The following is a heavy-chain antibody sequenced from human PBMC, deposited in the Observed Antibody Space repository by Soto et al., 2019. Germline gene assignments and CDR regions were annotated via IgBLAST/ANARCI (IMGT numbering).Heavy chain of an antibody. CDR2: ILYYGSKK. CDR3: VKDGSSGWPYFDDMDV. CDR1: GFTFSSYG. D-gene: IGHD6-19*01. V-gene: IGHV3-30*18. J-gene: IGHJ6*02. Sequence: GSLLLACAASGFTFSSYGMHWVRQAPGKGLEWVAVILYYGSKKYYADSVKVRFTISRDNPKNALYLQMSSLRAEDTALYYCVKDGSSGWPYFDDMDVWGRGTKVTVYS.